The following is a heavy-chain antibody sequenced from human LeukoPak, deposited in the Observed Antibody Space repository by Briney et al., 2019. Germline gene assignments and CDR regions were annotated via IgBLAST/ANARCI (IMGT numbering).Heavy chain of an antibody. D-gene: IGHD4-17*01. Sequence: PGGSLRLSCAASGFTISSYAMSWVRQAPGKGLEWVSAISGSGGSTYYADSVKGRFTISRDNSKNTLYLQMNSLRAEDTAVYYCAKFSTVTDAFDIWVQGTMVTVSS. CDR2: ISGSGGST. J-gene: IGHJ3*02. CDR1: GFTISSYA. CDR3: AKFSTVTDAFDI. V-gene: IGHV3-23*01.